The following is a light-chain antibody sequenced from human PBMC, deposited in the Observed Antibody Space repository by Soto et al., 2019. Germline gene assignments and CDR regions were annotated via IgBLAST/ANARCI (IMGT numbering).Light chain of an antibody. CDR3: QSYASGLSGVV. Sequence: QSVLTQPPSVSGAPGQTVTISCTGSSSNIGAGYDVHWYQQLPGTAPKLLIYGNSNRPSGVPDRFSGSKSGTSASLAITGLQAEDEADYYQSYASGLSGVVFGGGTKLTVL. CDR1: SSNIGAGYD. V-gene: IGLV1-40*01. J-gene: IGLJ2*01. CDR2: GNS.